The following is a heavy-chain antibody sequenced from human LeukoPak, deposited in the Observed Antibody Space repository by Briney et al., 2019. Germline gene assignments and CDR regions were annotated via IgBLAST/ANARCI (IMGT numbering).Heavy chain of an antibody. CDR1: GFTFSSYW. CDR2: ISNSGNYM. V-gene: IGHV3-21*01. D-gene: IGHD2-2*01. J-gene: IGHJ5*02. CDR3: ARDHEDIVVVPASSFDP. Sequence: GGSLRLSCAASGFTFSSYWMSWVRQAPGKGLEWVSSISNSGNYMYYADSVKGRFTISRDNAKNTLYLQMNSLRAEDTAVYYCARDHEDIVVVPASSFDPWGQGTLVTVSS.